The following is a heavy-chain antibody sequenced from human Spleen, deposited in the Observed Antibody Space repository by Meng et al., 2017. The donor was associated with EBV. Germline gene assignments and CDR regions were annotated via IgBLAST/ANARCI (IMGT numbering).Heavy chain of an antibody. J-gene: IGHJ4*02. D-gene: IGHD3-22*01. CDR3: GRALYDSDGYYHPFDH. Sequence: ELKESGLGLVKPSQTLALTCSVSGGSISNGGYSWSWIRQPPGKALEWIGYIYHNGNAKYNPSLKSRVNMSADRSKNQFSLRLTSVTAADTAVYYCGRALYDSDGYYHPFDHWGPGFLVTVSS. CDR2: IYHNGNA. CDR1: GGSISNGGYS. V-gene: IGHV4-30-2*01.